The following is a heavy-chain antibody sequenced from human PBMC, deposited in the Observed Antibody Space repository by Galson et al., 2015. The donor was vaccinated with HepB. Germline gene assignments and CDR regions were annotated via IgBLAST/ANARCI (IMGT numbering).Heavy chain of an antibody. V-gene: IGHV3-9*01. J-gene: IGHJ3*02. CDR3: AKEKKQPQSSELELRRCAFDI. CDR2: ISWNSGSI. D-gene: IGHD1-7*01. Sequence: SLRLSCAASGFTFDDYAMHWVRHAPGKGLEWVSGISWNSGSIGYADSVKGRFTISRDNAKNSLYLQMNSLRAEDTALYYCAKEKKQPQSSELELRRCAFDIWGQGTMVTVSS. CDR1: GFTFDDYA.